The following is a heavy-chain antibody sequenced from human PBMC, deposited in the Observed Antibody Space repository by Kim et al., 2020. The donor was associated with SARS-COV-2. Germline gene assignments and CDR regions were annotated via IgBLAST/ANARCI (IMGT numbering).Heavy chain of an antibody. D-gene: IGHD6-13*01. CDR2: GT. CDR3: AGGTGQQLMGY. Sequence: GTNYAQKFQGRVTITRDTSIRTAYMELSRLRSDDTAVYYCAGGTGQQLMGYWGQGTLVTVSS. V-gene: IGHV1-2*02. J-gene: IGHJ4*02.